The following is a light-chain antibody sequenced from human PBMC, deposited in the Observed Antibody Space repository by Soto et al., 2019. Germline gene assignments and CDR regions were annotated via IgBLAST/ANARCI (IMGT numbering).Light chain of an antibody. V-gene: IGLV2-14*03. CDR2: DVN. Sequence: QSALTQPASVSGSPGQSITISCTGTSSDIGGLYNYVSWYQQHPGKAPKLLIYDVNDRPSGVSDRFSGSKSGNTASLTISGLQAEDEADYFCSAYSSGATHVVFGGGTQLT. CDR1: SSDIGGLYNY. CDR3: SAYSSGATHVV. J-gene: IGLJ2*01.